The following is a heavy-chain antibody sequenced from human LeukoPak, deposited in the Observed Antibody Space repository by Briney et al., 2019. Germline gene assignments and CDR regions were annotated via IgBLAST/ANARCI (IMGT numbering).Heavy chain of an antibody. CDR3: AKEAYYYDSSGYPFDY. V-gene: IGHV3-23*01. J-gene: IGHJ4*02. CDR2: ISGSGGST. D-gene: IGHD3-22*01. CDR1: GFTFSSYA. Sequence: PGGSLRLSCAASGFTFSSYAMSWVRQAPGKGLEWVSAISGSGGSTYYADSVKGRFTISRDNSKNTLYPQMNSLRAEDTAVYYCAKEAYYYDSSGYPFDYWGQGTLVTVSS.